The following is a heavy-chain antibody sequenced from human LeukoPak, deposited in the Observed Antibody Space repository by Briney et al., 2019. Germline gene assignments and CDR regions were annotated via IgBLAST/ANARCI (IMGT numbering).Heavy chain of an antibody. J-gene: IGHJ4*02. Sequence: GGSLRLSCAASGFTFSSYGMTWVRQAPGKGLEWISGTSGSGGSTYYANSVKSRFTISRDNSKNTLYLEMNSLRAEDTAVYYCAKNGGSQCYSHLDYWGRGSLVTVSS. V-gene: IGHV3-23*01. CDR3: AKNGGSQCYSHLDY. CDR1: GFTFSSYG. D-gene: IGHD2-15*01. CDR2: TSGSGGST.